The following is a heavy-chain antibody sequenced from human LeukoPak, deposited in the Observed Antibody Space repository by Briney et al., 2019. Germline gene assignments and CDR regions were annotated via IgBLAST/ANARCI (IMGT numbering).Heavy chain of an antibody. CDR1: GFTFSSYW. J-gene: IGHJ6*02. V-gene: IGHV3-74*01. CDR2: INSDGSST. Sequence: GGSLRLSCAASGFTFSSYWMHWVRQAPGKGLVWVSRINSDGSSTSYADSVKGRLTISRDNAKNTLYLQMNSLRAEDTAMYYCARARYYGSGSYSTVDVWGQGTTVTVSS. D-gene: IGHD3-10*01. CDR3: ARARYYGSGSYSTVDV.